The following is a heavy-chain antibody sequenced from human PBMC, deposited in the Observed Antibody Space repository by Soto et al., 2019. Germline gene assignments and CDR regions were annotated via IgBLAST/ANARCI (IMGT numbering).Heavy chain of an antibody. V-gene: IGHV3-30*18. CDR3: AKDRYPLRRDFDY. CDR2: ISYDGSNK. D-gene: IGHD4-17*01. Sequence: QVPLVESGGGVVQPGRSLRLSCAASGFTFSSYGMHWVRQAPGKGLEWVAVISYDGSNKYYADSVKGRFTISRDNSKNTLYLQMNSLRAEDTAVYYCAKDRYPLRRDFDYWGQGTLVTVSS. CDR1: GFTFSSYG. J-gene: IGHJ4*02.